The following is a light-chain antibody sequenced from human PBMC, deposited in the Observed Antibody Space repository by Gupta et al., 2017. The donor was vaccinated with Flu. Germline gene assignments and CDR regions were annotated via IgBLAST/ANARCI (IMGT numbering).Light chain of an antibody. J-gene: IGKJ4*01. Sequence: DVQMTQSPSTLSASLGDRVIITCWASQSINSWLAWYQQKPGKAPKFLIYKASRVESGVPSRFSGSGCGTEFTLTISSRQPEDFANYYCQQQHSYPIAFGRGTEVEIK. V-gene: IGKV1-5*03. CDR3: QQQHSYPIA. CDR2: KAS. CDR1: QSINSW.